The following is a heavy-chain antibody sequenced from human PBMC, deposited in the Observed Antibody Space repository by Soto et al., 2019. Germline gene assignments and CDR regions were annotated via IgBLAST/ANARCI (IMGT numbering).Heavy chain of an antibody. J-gene: IGHJ4*02. Sequence: SETLSLTCTVSGGSISSSSYYWGWIRQPPGKGLEWIGSIYYSGSTYYNPSLKSRVTISVDTSKNQFSLKLSSVTAADTAVYYCASYSSGWIRFDYWGQGTLVTVSS. D-gene: IGHD6-19*01. CDR2: IYYSGST. V-gene: IGHV4-39*01. CDR3: ASYSSGWIRFDY. CDR1: GGSISSSSYY.